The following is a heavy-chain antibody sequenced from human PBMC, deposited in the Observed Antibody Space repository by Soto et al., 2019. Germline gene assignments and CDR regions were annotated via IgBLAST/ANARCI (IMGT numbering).Heavy chain of an antibody. CDR3: ARDTYGSGSYRAYYYYYGMDV. V-gene: IGHV3-7*01. Sequence: GGSLRLSCAASGFTFSSYWMSWVRQAPGKGLEWVANIKQDGSEKYYVDSVKGRFTISRDNAKNSLYLQMNSLRAEDTAVYYCARDTYGSGSYRAYYYYYGMDVWGQGTTVTVSS. CDR2: IKQDGSEK. D-gene: IGHD3-10*01. CDR1: GFTFSSYW. J-gene: IGHJ6*02.